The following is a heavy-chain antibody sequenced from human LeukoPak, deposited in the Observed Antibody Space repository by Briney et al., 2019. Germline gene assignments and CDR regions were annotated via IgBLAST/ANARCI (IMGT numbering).Heavy chain of an antibody. CDR1: GFTLTEHN. CDR2: ISATTIYT. V-gene: IGHV3-21*01. Sequence: RGSLRLSCTASGFTLTEHNMTWVRQAPAKGLELVSSISATTIYTFSADSMRGRFTISRDNVENSLYFQMNNLRAEDTSVYSCARIGLGRYAYNPFGFWGQGTLVTVSS. CDR3: ARIGLGRYAYNPFGF. J-gene: IGHJ4*02. D-gene: IGHD5-24*01.